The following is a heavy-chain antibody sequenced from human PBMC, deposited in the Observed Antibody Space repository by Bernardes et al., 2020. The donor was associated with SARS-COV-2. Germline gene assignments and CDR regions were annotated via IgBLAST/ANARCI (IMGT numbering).Heavy chain of an antibody. CDR3: ATEGLSGYQHLKAFDM. Sequence: ASVKVSCRASGHTFNSHYIHWVRQASEQGLEWMGLINPSGDVTNYPQKFQGRVTLTRDTSTSTVYMELSSLRSEDSAVYYCATEGLSGYQHLKAFDMWGQGTAVTVSS. V-gene: IGHV1-46*02. D-gene: IGHD5-12*01. CDR2: INPSGDVT. CDR1: GHTFNSHY. J-gene: IGHJ3*02.